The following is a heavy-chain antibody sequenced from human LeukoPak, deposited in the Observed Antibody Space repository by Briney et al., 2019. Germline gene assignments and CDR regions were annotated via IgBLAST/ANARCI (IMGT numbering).Heavy chain of an antibody. D-gene: IGHD1-26*01. CDR2: IKQDGSEK. J-gene: IGHJ4*02. Sequence: GGSLRLSCAASGSTFSSNWMSWVRQAPGKGLEWVANIKQDGSEKYYVDSVKGRFTISRDNAKNSLYLQMNSLRAEDTAVYYCARVGVGARFDYWGQGTLVTVSS. V-gene: IGHV3-7*01. CDR1: GSTFSSNW. CDR3: ARVGVGARFDY.